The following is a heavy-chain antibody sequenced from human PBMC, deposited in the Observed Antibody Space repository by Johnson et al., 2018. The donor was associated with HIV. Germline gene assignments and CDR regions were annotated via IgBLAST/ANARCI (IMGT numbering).Heavy chain of an antibody. CDR2: IRYDGSNT. Sequence: QVLLVESGGGVVQPGRSLRLSCAASGFTFSSYGMHWVRQAPGKGLEWVAFIRYDGSNTYYGDSRKGRLTISRDNSKNTLFLQMNSLRAEDTAVYYCAKNSAAFDIWGQGTMVTVSS. D-gene: IGHD3-10*01. J-gene: IGHJ3*02. CDR1: GFTFSSYG. CDR3: AKNSAAFDI. V-gene: IGHV3-30*02.